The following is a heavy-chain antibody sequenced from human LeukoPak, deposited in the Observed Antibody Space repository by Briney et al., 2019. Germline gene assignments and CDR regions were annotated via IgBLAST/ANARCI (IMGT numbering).Heavy chain of an antibody. CDR3: ARVPAPYAYHTSGYDS. CDR2: IIPIFGTA. CDR1: GGTFSSYA. J-gene: IGHJ4*02. Sequence: GASVKVSCKGSGGTFSSYAISWVRQAPGQGLEWMGGIIPIFGTANYAQKFQGRVTITTDESTSTAYMELRSLRSDDTAVYYCARVPAPYAYHTSGYDSWGQGTLVTVSS. D-gene: IGHD3-22*01. V-gene: IGHV1-69*05.